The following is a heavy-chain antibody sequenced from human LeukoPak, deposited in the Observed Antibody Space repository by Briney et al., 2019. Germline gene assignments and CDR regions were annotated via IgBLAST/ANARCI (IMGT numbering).Heavy chain of an antibody. J-gene: IGHJ6*02. CDR3: STVNFYQYYGMDV. Sequence: GGSLRLSCAASGFTFSNAWMSWVRQAPGRGLEWVGRIKSKTDGGTTDYAAPVKGRFIISRDDSKNTLYLQMNSLKSEDTAVYYCSTVNFYQYYGMDVWGQGTTVTVSS. D-gene: IGHD1-20*01. V-gene: IGHV3-15*01. CDR2: IKSKTDGGTT. CDR1: GFTFSNAW.